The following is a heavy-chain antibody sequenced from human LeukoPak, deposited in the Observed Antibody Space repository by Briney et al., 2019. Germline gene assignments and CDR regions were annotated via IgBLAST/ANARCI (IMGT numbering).Heavy chain of an antibody. V-gene: IGHV4-31*03. Sequence: SETLSLTCTVSGGSISSGGYYWSWIRQHPGKGLEWIGYIYYSGSTYYNPSLKSRVTISVDTSKNQFSLKLSSVTAADTAVYYCARHGGGNSIYYLDYWGQGTLVTVSS. J-gene: IGHJ4*02. CDR2: IYYSGST. D-gene: IGHD4-23*01. CDR1: GGSISSGGYY. CDR3: ARHGGGNSIYYLDY.